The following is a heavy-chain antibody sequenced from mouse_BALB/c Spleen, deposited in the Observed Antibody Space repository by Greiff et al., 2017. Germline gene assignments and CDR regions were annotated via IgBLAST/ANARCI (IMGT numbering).Heavy chain of an antibody. J-gene: IGHJ2*01. CDR3: ARSGLTVVATVDY. D-gene: IGHD1-1*01. CDR2: IYPGDGDT. Sequence: VKLMESGPELVTPGASVKISCKASGYAFSSSWVNWVKQRPGQGLEWIGRIYPGDGDTNYNGKFKGKATLTADKSSSTAYMQLSSLTSVDSAVYFWARSGLTVVATVDYGGQGTTLTVSS. CDR1: GYAFSSSW. V-gene: IGHV1-82*01.